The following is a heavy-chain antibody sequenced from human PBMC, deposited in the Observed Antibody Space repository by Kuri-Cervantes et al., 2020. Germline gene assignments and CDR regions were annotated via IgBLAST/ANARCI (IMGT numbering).Heavy chain of an antibody. V-gene: IGHV3-7*01. J-gene: IGHJ2*01. CDR3: ATLRGFTDYGDFYWYFDL. D-gene: IGHD4-17*01. CDR1: GLTFSNFW. Sequence: GESLKISCAASGLTFSNFWMGWVRQAPGKGLEWVANIKQDGTAKFYVDSVKGRFTLSRDNAKNSLYLQMNSLRSGDTAVYYCATLRGFTDYGDFYWYFDLWGRGTLVTVSS. CDR2: IKQDGTAK.